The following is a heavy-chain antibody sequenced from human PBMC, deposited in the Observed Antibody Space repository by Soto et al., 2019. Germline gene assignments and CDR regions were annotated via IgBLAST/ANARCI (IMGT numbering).Heavy chain of an antibody. CDR3: ARMSKSYYNVRYHYYGMYV. CDR2: INHSGST. J-gene: IGHJ6*02. V-gene: IGHV4-34*01. D-gene: IGHD3-10*01. Sequence: PSETLSLTCAVYGGSFSGYYWSWIRQPPGKGLEWIGEINHSGSTNYNPSLKSRVTISVDTYKNQFSLKLSSVTAADTAVYYCARMSKSYYNVRYHYYGMYVWGQGTTVPVSS. CDR1: GGSFSGYY.